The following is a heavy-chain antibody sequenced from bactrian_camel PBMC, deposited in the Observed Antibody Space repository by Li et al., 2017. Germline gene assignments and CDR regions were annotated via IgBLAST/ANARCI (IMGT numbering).Heavy chain of an antibody. Sequence: QLVESGGGSVQVGGSLKLSCAPSGITLDGADMGWYRQGSGGVCALVSHINGYGDIHYSDSADGRFTISYDEAKNTMYLQMTNLKPEDTAMYYCAADPGDGTVVAGGCQGVDFGYWGQGTQVTVS. V-gene: IGHV3S55*01. CDR1: GITLDGAD. D-gene: IGHD6*01. J-gene: IGHJ6*01. CDR3: AADPGDGTVVAGGCQGVDFGY. CDR2: INGYGDI.